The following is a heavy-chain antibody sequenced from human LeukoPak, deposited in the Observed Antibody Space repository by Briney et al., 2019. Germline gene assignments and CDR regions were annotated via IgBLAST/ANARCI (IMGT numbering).Heavy chain of an antibody. J-gene: IGHJ4*02. CDR2: TRNKANSYTT. Sequence: GGSLRLSCAASGFTFSDHYMDWVRQAPGKGLEWVGRTRNKANSYTTEYAASVKGRFTISRDDSRNSLYLQMNSLKTEDTAVYYCARVGDIAAVVLDYWGQGTLVTVSS. V-gene: IGHV3-72*01. CDR1: GFTFSDHY. CDR3: ARVGDIAAVVLDY. D-gene: IGHD6-13*01.